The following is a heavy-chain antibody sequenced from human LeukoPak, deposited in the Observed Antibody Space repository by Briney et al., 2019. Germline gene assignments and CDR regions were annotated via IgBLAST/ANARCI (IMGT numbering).Heavy chain of an antibody. V-gene: IGHV3-21*01. J-gene: IGHJ4*02. CDR1: GFTFSSYA. CDR2: ISSSSSYI. D-gene: IGHD6-13*01. Sequence: PGGSLRLSCAASGFTFSSYAMHWVRQAPGKGLEWVSSISSSSSYIYYADSVKGRFTITRDNAKNSLYLQMNSLRAEDTAVYYCARGRIAANFDYWGQGTLVTVSS. CDR3: ARGRIAANFDY.